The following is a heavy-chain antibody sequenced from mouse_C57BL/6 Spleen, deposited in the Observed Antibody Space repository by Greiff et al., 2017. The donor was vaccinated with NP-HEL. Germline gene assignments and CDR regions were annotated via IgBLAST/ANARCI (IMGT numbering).Heavy chain of an antibody. CDR2: IDPETGGT. Sequence: VQLQQSGAELVRPGASVTLSCKASGYTFTDYEMHWVKQTPVHGLEWIGAIDPETGGTAYNQKFKGKAILTADKSSSTAYMEIRSLTSEDSAVYYCTRSEIYSNPYYYAMDDWGQGTSVTVSS. CDR3: TRSEIYSNPYYYAMDD. CDR1: GYTFTDYE. D-gene: IGHD2-5*01. V-gene: IGHV1-15*01. J-gene: IGHJ4*01.